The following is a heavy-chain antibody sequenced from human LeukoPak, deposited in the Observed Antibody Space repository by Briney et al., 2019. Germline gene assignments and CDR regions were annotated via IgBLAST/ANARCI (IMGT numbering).Heavy chain of an antibody. Sequence: GGSLRLSCAVSGVTVSSNHMSRVRQAPGKGLEWVSAIYSGGGTYYADSVKGRFTLSRDISKNTLYLQMNSLRAEDTAVYYCVRDASWGQGTLVTVSS. CDR1: GVTVSSNH. J-gene: IGHJ1*01. CDR2: IYSGGGT. CDR3: VRDAS. V-gene: IGHV3-66*01.